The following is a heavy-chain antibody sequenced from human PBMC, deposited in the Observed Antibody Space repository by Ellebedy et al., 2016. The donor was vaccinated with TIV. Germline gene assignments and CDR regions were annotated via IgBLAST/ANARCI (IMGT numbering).Heavy chain of an antibody. V-gene: IGHV1-18*01. CDR2: INTVNNNT. Sequence: ASVKVSCXTSGYNFNSYGISWVRQAPGKGLDWMGWINTVNNNTNYAHKFQGRVTMTTATSTSTAYMELRSLTSDDTAVYYCARPSYFSGGYFFDYWGQGTLITVSS. CDR3: ARPSYFSGGYFFDY. CDR1: GYNFNSYG. J-gene: IGHJ4*02. D-gene: IGHD3-10*01.